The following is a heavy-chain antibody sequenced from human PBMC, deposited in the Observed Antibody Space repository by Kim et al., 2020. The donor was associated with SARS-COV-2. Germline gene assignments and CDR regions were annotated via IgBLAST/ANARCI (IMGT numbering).Heavy chain of an antibody. V-gene: IGHV3-23*01. CDR1: GVNFNNFA. CDR2: LSRNGVST. D-gene: IGHD2-21*01. Sequence: GGSLRLSCAASGVNFNNFAMSWVRQAPGKGLEWVSTLSRNGVSTYYADSVKGRFTISRGTSKGTLYLQMNSLRAEDTAVYYCAKDAGAAYDAFDIWGQGTMVTVSS. J-gene: IGHJ3*02. CDR3: AKDAGAAYDAFDI.